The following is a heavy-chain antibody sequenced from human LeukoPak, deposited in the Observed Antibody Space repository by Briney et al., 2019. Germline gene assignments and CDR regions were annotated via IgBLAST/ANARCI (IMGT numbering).Heavy chain of an antibody. J-gene: IGHJ5*02. CDR1: GFTFSSYA. V-gene: IGHV3-23*01. CDR3: AIVVAARQGIIDP. D-gene: IGHD6-6*01. Sequence: GGSLRLSCAASGFTFSSYAMSWVRQATGKGLEWVSDISGSGGTTYYADSVKGRFTISRDNSKSTLYVQMNSLRAEDTAVYYCAIVVAARQGIIDPWGQGTLVTISS. CDR2: ISGSGGTT.